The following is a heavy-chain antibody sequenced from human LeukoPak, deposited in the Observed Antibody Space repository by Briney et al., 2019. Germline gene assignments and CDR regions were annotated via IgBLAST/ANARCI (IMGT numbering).Heavy chain of an antibody. D-gene: IGHD4-11*01. CDR2: ISAYNGNT. Sequence: ASVKVSCKASGYTFTSYGISWVRQAPGQGLEWMGWISAYNGNTNYAQKLQGRVTMTTDTSTSTAYMELRSLRSDDTAVYYCATGDGSTTPSTMDVWGKGTTVTVSS. J-gene: IGHJ6*03. CDR1: GYTFTSYG. CDR3: ATGDGSTTPSTMDV. V-gene: IGHV1-18*01.